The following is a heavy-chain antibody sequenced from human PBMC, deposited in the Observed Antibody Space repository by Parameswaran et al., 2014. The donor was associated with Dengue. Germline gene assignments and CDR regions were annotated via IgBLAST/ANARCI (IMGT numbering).Heavy chain of an antibody. J-gene: IGHJ5*02. Sequence: WVRQAPGQGFEWMGWINPNSGGTNYAQKFQGWVTMTRDTSISTAYMELSRLRSDDTAVYYCARGILTAIWEGNWFDPWGQGTLVTVSS. V-gene: IGHV1-2*04. CDR3: ARGILTAIWEGNWFDP. CDR2: INPNSGGT. D-gene: IGHD3-9*01.